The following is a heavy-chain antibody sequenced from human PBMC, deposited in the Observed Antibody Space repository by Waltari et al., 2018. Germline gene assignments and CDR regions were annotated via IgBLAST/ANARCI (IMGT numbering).Heavy chain of an antibody. CDR2: INAGNGNT. CDR1: GYTFPSYA. V-gene: IGHV1-3*01. Sequence: QVQLVQSGAEVKKPGASVKVACKASGYTFPSYAMHWVRQAPGQRLEWMGWINAGNGNTKYSQKFQGRVTITRDTSASTAYMELSSLRSEDTAVYYCARVEGAAGLDIWGKGTMVTVSS. CDR3: ARVEGAAGLDI. D-gene: IGHD3-16*01. J-gene: IGHJ3*02.